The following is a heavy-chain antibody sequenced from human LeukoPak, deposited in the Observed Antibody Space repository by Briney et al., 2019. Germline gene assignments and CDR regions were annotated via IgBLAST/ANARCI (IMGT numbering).Heavy chain of an antibody. CDR2: ISYDGSNK. J-gene: IGHJ4*02. D-gene: IGHD3-9*01. CDR3: ARGTYYDILTGYFDY. Sequence: GGSLRLSCAASGFTFSSYAMHWVRQAPGKGLEWVAVISYDGSNKYYADSVKGRFTISRDNSENTLYLQMNSLRAEDTAVYYCARGTYYDILTGYFDYWGQGTLVTVSS. V-gene: IGHV3-30-3*01. CDR1: GFTFSSYA.